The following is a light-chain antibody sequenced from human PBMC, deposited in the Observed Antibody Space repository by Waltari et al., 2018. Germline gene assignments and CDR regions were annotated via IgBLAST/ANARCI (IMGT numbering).Light chain of an antibody. Sequence: QSALTQPAAVSGSPGQSVTISCTGTSSDIGRYDIVSWYQQHTGKAPKLVIHDFSKRPSGVSDRFSGSKSGDTASLTISGLQFEDEADYYCCSYAGNYVWVFGGGTRLTVL. CDR2: DFS. CDR1: SSDIGRYDI. J-gene: IGLJ3*02. V-gene: IGLV2-23*02. CDR3: CSYAGNYVWV.